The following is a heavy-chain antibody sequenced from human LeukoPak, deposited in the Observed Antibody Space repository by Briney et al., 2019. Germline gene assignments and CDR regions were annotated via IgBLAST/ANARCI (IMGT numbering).Heavy chain of an antibody. J-gene: IGHJ4*02. Sequence: SETLSLTCTVSGGSLSGYYWGWIRQPAGKGLEWIGRIYTSGSTNYNPSLESRVTMSVDTSKNQFSLTLSSVTAADTAFYYCARGGQEELPHYFDYWGEGTLVTVSS. V-gene: IGHV4-4*07. CDR1: GGSLSGYY. CDR2: IYTSGST. CDR3: ARGGQEELPHYFDY. D-gene: IGHD1-7*01.